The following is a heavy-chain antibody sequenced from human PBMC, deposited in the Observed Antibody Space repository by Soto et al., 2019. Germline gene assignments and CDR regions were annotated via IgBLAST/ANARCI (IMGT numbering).Heavy chain of an antibody. CDR2: ISYDGSNK. Sequence: PGGSLSLSCAASGFTFSSYGMHWVRQAPGKGLEWVAVISYDGSNKYYADAVKTRININKDTSKNQVVLTMTNMDTVDTGTYYCAHRRGIAAIATFDYWGQGMLVTVSS. CDR3: AHRRGIAAIATFDY. CDR1: GFTFSSYG. J-gene: IGHJ4*02. D-gene: IGHD6-13*01. V-gene: IGHV3-30*03.